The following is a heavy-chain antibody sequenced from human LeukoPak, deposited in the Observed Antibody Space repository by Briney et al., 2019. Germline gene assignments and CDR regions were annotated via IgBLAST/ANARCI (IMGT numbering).Heavy chain of an antibody. J-gene: IGHJ4*02. CDR2: IYTSGST. Sequence: PSETLSLTCTVSGGSISSGGYYWSWIRQPAGKGLEWIGRIYTSGSTNYNPSLKTRVTISVDTSKNQFSLKLSSVTAADTAVYYCAGSRYSSSWTGFDYWGQGTLVTVSS. CDR3: AGSRYSSSWTGFDY. V-gene: IGHV4-61*02. CDR1: GGSISSGGYY. D-gene: IGHD6-13*01.